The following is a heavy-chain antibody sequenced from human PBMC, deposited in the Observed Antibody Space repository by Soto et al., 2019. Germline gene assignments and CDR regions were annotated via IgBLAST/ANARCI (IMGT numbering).Heavy chain of an antibody. D-gene: IGHD5-12*01. V-gene: IGHV1-8*01. CDR3: ARPATIYGYYCGMDV. CDR1: GYTFTSYD. Sequence: GASVKVSCKASGYTFTSYDINWVRQATGRGLEWMGWMNPNSGNTGYAQKFQGRVTMTRNTSISTAYMELSSLRSEDTAVYYCARPATIYGYYCGMDVWGEGTTVTVSS. J-gene: IGHJ6*04. CDR2: MNPNSGNT.